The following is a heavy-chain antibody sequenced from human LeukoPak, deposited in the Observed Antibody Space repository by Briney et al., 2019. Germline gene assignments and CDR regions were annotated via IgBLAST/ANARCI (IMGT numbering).Heavy chain of an antibody. CDR1: GYSFTTYW. D-gene: IGHD6-19*01. J-gene: IGHJ4*02. V-gene: IGHV5-51*01. CDR3: ARTGGYSSGLFDF. CDR2: IYPGDSDT. Sequence: GESLKISCKASGYSFTTYWIGWVRQMPGKGLEWTGIIYPGDSDTTYSPSFQGQVTISADKSISTVYLQWSSLKASATATYYCARTGGYSSGLFDFWGQGTLVTVSS.